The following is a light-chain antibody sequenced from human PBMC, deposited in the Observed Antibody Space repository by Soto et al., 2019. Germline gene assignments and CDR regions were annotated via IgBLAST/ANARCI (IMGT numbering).Light chain of an antibody. J-gene: IGKJ5*01. Sequence: DIQMTQSTSSLSASVGDRVTITCQATHDISNYLNWYQQKPGKAPELLIYAASNLQSGVPSRFSGSGSGTDFTLTISSLQPEDFATYYCQQGYSTPITLGQGTRLEIK. V-gene: IGKV1-39*01. CDR3: QQGYSTPIT. CDR2: AAS. CDR1: HDISNY.